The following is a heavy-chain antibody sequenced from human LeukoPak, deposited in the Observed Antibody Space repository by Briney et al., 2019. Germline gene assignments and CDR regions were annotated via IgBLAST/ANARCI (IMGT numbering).Heavy chain of an antibody. CDR2: ITSSSSYI. CDR1: GFTFSSYN. J-gene: IGHJ4*02. CDR3: ARDGITMRILEY. D-gene: IGHD3-10*01. V-gene: IGHV3-21*06. Sequence: GGSLRLSCAVSGFTFSSYNRNWVRQAPGKGPEWVSSITSSSSYIYYADSVKGRFTISRDNAKNSLYLQMDSLRVEDTAVYYCARDGITMRILEYWGQGTLVTVSS.